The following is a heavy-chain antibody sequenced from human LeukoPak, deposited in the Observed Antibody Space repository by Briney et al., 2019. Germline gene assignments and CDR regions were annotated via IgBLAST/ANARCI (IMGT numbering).Heavy chain of an antibody. D-gene: IGHD4-17*01. CDR1: GVSMSSGAFY. J-gene: IGHJ3*02. Sequence: SETLSLTCTVSGVSMSSGAFYWSRIRQHPGKGLEWIGNIYYSGSTYYNPSLKSRVTISVDGSKNQFSLKLTSVTAADTAVYYCARAFPFDDYGDPDAFDIWGQGTMVTVSS. CDR2: IYYSGST. V-gene: IGHV4-30-4*08. CDR3: ARAFPFDDYGDPDAFDI.